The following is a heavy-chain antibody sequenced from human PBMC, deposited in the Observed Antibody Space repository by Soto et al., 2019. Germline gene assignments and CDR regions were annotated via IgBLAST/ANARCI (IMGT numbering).Heavy chain of an antibody. V-gene: IGHV1-69*02. CDR2: IIPILGIA. Sequence: QVQLVQSGAEVKKPGSSVKVSCKASGGTFSSYTISWVRQAPGQGLEWMGRIIPILGIANYAQKFQGRVTITADKSTSTAYMELSSLRSEDTAVYYCASDLGRGVTPPPWGQGTLVTVSS. CDR1: GGTFSSYT. CDR3: ASDLGRGVTPPP. J-gene: IGHJ5*02. D-gene: IGHD2-21*02.